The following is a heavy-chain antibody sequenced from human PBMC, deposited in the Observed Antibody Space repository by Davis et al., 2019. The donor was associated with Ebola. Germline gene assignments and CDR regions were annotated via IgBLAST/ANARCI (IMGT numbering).Heavy chain of an antibody. CDR1: GGSISSYY. V-gene: IGHV4-59*08. CDR3: ARGGGAMVPSNVDY. Sequence: SETLSLTCTVSGGSISSYYWSWIRQPPGKGLEWIGYIYYSGSTNYNPSLKSRVTISVDTSKNQFSLKLSSVTAADTAVYYCARGGGAMVPSNVDYWGQGTLVTVSS. D-gene: IGHD5-18*01. CDR2: IYYSGST. J-gene: IGHJ4*02.